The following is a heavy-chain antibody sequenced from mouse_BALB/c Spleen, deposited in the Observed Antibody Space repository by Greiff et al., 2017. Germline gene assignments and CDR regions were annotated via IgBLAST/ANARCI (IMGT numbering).Heavy chain of an antibody. D-gene: IGHD1-1*01. CDR3: ARRGTVVAPFDY. Sequence: DVKLVESGGGLVKPGGSLKLSCAASGFAFSSYDMSWVRQTPEKRLEWVAYISSGGGSTYYPDTVKGRFTISRDNAKNTLYLQMSSLKSEDTAMYYCARRGTVVAPFDYWGQGTTLTVSS. CDR1: GFAFSSYD. J-gene: IGHJ2*01. V-gene: IGHV5-12-1*01. CDR2: ISSGGGST.